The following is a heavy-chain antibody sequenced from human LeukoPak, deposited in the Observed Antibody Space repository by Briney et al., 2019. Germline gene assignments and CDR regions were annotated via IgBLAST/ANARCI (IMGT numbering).Heavy chain of an antibody. CDR1: GFTFSTYG. CDR3: ARAVGPFDI. D-gene: IGHD2-2*01. CDR2: IWYDGSNK. J-gene: IGHJ3*02. V-gene: IGHV3-33*01. Sequence: GGSLRLSCAASGFTFSTYGMHWVRQAPGKGLDWVSVIWYDGSNKYYADSAQGRFTISRDNSKNTLYLQMNSLRAEDTAVYYCARAVGPFDIWGQGTMVTVSS.